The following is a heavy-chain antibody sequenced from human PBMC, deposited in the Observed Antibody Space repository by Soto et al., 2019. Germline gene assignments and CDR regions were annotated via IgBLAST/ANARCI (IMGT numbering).Heavy chain of an antibody. V-gene: IGHV3-73*01. D-gene: IGHD6-13*01. CDR1: GFSFSDAG. CDR2: IRTKTNYYAT. J-gene: IGHJ4*02. Sequence: GGSLRLSCAASGFSFSDAGIHWVRQASGKGLEWVGRIRTKTNYYATAYGASVRGRFTISRDDSKNTAYLQMNSLKTEGTAVYYCTRLHFIVEPGINYWGQGTLVTVSS. CDR3: TRLHFIVEPGINY.